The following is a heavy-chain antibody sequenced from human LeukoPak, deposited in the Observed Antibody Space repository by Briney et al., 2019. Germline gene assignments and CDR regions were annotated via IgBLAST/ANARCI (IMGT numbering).Heavy chain of an antibody. J-gene: IGHJ4*02. D-gene: IGHD6-13*01. CDR2: ISAYNGKT. CDR1: GYTFTSYG. V-gene: IGHV1-18*01. CDR3: ARDVLKRRSWPLNDY. Sequence: ASVKVSCKASGYTFTSYGISWVRQAPGQGLEWMGWISAYNGKTNYAQKLQGRVTMTTDTSTSTAYMELRSLRSDDTAVYYCARDVLKRRSWPLNDYWGQGTLVTVSS.